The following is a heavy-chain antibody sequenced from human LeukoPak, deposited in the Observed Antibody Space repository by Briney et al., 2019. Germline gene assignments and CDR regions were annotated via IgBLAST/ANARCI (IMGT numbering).Heavy chain of an antibody. CDR1: GFTFRSYA. J-gene: IGHJ4*02. Sequence: GGTLRLSCVASGFTFRSYAMSWVRQAPGKGLEWVSAVTRNGDTTYYADSVKGRFTISRDNSKNTLYLQMNSLRAEDTAVYYCAKDISGSWSIDYWGQGTLVTVSS. V-gene: IGHV3-23*01. CDR2: VTRNGDTT. D-gene: IGHD6-13*01. CDR3: AKDISGSWSIDY.